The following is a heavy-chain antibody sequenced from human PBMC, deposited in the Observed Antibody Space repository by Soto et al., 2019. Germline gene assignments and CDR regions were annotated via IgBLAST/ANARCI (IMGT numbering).Heavy chain of an antibody. D-gene: IGHD3-22*01. Sequence: PGGSLRLSCAASGFTFSSYGMHGVRQAPGKGLEWVAVISYDGSNKYYADSVKGRFTISRDSSKNTLYLQMNSLRAEDTAVYYCAKDQVRFGHYDSSGLLGYWGQGT. CDR2: ISYDGSNK. V-gene: IGHV3-30*18. CDR3: AKDQVRFGHYDSSGLLGY. CDR1: GFTFSSYG. J-gene: IGHJ4*02.